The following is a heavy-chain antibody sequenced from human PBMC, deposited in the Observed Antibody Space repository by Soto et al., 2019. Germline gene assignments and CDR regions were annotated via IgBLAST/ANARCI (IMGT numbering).Heavy chain of an antibody. Sequence: SETLSLTCTVSGGSISSSSYYWGWIRQPPGKGLEWIGSIYYSGSTYYNPSLKSRVTISVDTSKNQFSLKLSSVTAADTAVYYCARDFVVAAPVNHYYYGMDVWGQGTTVTVSS. CDR1: GGSISSSSYY. J-gene: IGHJ6*02. CDR2: IYYSGST. D-gene: IGHD2-15*01. CDR3: ARDFVVAAPVNHYYYGMDV. V-gene: IGHV4-39*02.